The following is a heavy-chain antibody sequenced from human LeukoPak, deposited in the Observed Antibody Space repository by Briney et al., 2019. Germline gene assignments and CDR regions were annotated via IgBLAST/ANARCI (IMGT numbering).Heavy chain of an antibody. Sequence: PGRSLRLSCAASGFTFSSYGMHWVRQAPGKGLEWVAVIWYDGSNKYYADSVKGRFTISRDNSKNTLYLQMNSLRAEDTAVYYCARDRMPTYYYGMDVWGQGTTVTVSS. CDR2: IWYDGSNK. D-gene: IGHD2-2*01. V-gene: IGHV3-33*01. CDR3: ARDRMPTYYYGMDV. CDR1: GFTFSSYG. J-gene: IGHJ6*02.